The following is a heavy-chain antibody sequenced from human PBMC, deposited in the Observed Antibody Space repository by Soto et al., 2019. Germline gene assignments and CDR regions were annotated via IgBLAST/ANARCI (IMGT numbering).Heavy chain of an antibody. Sequence: PSETLSLTCAVSGGSISSGGYSWSWIRQPPGKGLEWIGYIYHSGSTYYNPSLKSRVTISVDRSKNQFSLKLSSVTAADTAVYYCARDPFPGGDALYYGMDVWGQGTTVTVSS. CDR1: GGSISSGGYS. CDR3: ARDPFPGGDALYYGMDV. V-gene: IGHV4-30-2*01. D-gene: IGHD2-21*02. CDR2: IYHSGST. J-gene: IGHJ6*02.